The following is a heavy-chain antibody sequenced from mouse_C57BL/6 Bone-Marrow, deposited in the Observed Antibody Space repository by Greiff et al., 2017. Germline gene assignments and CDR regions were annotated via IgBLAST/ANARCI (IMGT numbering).Heavy chain of an antibody. D-gene: IGHD1-1*01. Sequence: EVKLVESGGDLVKPGGSLKLSCAASGFTFSSYGMSWVRQTPDKRLEWVATISSGGSYTYYPDSVKGRFNISRDNAKNTLYLQMSSLKSEDTAMYYCARQGYYYGSDWYFDVWGTGTTVTVSS. CDR3: ARQGYYYGSDWYFDV. CDR1: GFTFSSYG. V-gene: IGHV5-6*01. CDR2: ISSGGSYT. J-gene: IGHJ1*03.